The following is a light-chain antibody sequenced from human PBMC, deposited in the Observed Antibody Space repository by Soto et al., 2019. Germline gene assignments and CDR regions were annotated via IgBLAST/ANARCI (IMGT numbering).Light chain of an antibody. V-gene: IGLV1-47*01. CDR3: AVWDDSLSGWV. Sequence: QSVLTQPPSASGTPGQRVTISCSGSSSNIGINYVYWYQQLPGTAPKLLIYRNNQRPSGVPDRFSGSKSGTSVSLAISGLRSEDEADYYCAVWDDSLSGWVFGGGTKVTVL. J-gene: IGLJ3*02. CDR2: RNN. CDR1: SSNIGINY.